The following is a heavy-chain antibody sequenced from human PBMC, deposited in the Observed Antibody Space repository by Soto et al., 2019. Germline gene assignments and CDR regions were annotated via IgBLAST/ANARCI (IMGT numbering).Heavy chain of an antibody. CDR3: ARDLSSGYSSSYDAFDI. CDR1: GFTFSSYA. V-gene: IGHV3-23*01. J-gene: IGHJ3*02. CDR2: ISGSGGST. D-gene: IGHD6-13*01. Sequence: GGSLRLSCAASGFTFSSYAMSWVRQAPGKGLEWVSAISGSGGSTYYADSVKGRFTISRDNSKNTLYLQMNSLRAEDTAVYYCARDLSSGYSSSYDAFDIWGQGTMVTVSS.